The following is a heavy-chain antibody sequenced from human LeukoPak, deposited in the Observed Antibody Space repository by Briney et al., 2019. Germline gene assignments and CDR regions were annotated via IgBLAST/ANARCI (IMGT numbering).Heavy chain of an antibody. J-gene: IGHJ4*02. V-gene: IGHV1-2*06. Sequence: ASVKVSCKASGYTFTGYYMHWVRQAPGQGLEWMGRINPNSGGTNYAQKFQGRVTMTRDTSISTAYMELSGLRSDDTAVYYCASEVLVSPYYFDYWGQGTPVTVSS. CDR3: ASEVLVSPYYFDY. CDR1: GYTFTGYY. D-gene: IGHD4/OR15-4a*01. CDR2: INPNSGGT.